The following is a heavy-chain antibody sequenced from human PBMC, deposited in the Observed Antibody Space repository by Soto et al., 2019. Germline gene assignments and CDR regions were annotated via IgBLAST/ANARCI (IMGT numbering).Heavy chain of an antibody. CDR2: KKQDGSEK. Sequence: GGSLRLSCAASGFTFSSYWMSWVRQAPGKGLEWVANKKQDGSEKYYVDSVKGRFTISRDNAKNSLYLQMNSLRAEDTAVYYCARVPPTGDYYMDVWGKGTTVTVSS. D-gene: IGHD3-10*01. CDR3: ARVPPTGDYYMDV. J-gene: IGHJ6*03. CDR1: GFTFSSYW. V-gene: IGHV3-7*01.